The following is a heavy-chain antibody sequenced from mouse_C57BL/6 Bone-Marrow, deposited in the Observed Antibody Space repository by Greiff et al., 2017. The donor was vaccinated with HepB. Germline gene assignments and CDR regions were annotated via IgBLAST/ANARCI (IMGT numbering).Heavy chain of an antibody. J-gene: IGHJ3*01. Sequence: QVQLKESGPGLVQPSQSLSITCTVSGFSLTSYGVHWVRQSPGKGLEWLGVIWSGGSTDYNAAFISRLSISKDNSKSQVFFKMNSLQADDTAIYYCARKDWDLSWFAYWGQGTLVTVSA. V-gene: IGHV2-2*01. CDR1: GFSLTSYG. CDR2: IWSGGST. D-gene: IGHD4-1*01. CDR3: ARKDWDLSWFAY.